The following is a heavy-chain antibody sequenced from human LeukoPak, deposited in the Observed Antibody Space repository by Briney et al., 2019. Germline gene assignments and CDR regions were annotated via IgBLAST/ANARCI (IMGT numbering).Heavy chain of an antibody. V-gene: IGHV1-18*01. Sequence: ASVKVSRKASGFSFPSYGISWVRQAPGQGLEWIGWITAYDGDTNYAEKFQGRVTMATDTSTSTASMELWSLRSDDTAVYYCARDWQLPSGPDVFDIWGQGTVVTVSS. D-gene: IGHD1-1*01. CDR3: ARDWQLPSGPDVFDI. CDR1: GFSFPSYG. J-gene: IGHJ3*02. CDR2: ITAYDGDT.